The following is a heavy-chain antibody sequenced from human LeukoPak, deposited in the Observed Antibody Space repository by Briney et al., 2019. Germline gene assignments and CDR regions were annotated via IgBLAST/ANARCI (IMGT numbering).Heavy chain of an antibody. V-gene: IGHV1-69*13. Sequence: ASVKVSCKASRGTFSSYAISWVRQAPGQGLEWMGGIIPIFGTANYAQKFQGRVTITADESTSTAYMELSSLRSEDTAVYYCARDRYYDSSGYYYFDYWGQGTLVTVSS. J-gene: IGHJ4*02. CDR2: IIPIFGTA. CDR3: ARDRYYDSSGYYYFDY. CDR1: RGTFSSYA. D-gene: IGHD3-22*01.